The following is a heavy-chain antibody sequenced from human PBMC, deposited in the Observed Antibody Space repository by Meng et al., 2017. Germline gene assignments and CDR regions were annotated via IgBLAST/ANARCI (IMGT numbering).Heavy chain of an antibody. V-gene: IGHV1-18*01. CDR3: ARGGIAVAIDY. CDR2: ISAYNGNT. J-gene: IGHJ4*02. D-gene: IGHD6-19*01. CDR1: GYTFTSYG. Sequence: VPVCQFGRMVNKPWAYVTVLCRVSGYTFTSYGISWVRQAPGQGLEWMGWISAYNGNTNYAQKLQGRVTMTTDTSTSTAYMELRSLRSDDTAVYYCARGGIAVAIDYWGQGTLVTVSS.